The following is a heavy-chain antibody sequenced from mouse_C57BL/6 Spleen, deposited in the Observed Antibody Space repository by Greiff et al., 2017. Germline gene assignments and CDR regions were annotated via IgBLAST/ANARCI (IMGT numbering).Heavy chain of an antibody. J-gene: IGHJ4*01. CDR3: ARGGLGAMDD. D-gene: IGHD3-3*01. CDR2: INPSSGYT. V-gene: IGHV1-4*01. Sequence: VQLQQSGAELARPGASVKMSCKASGYTFTSYTMHWVKQRPGQGLEWIGYINPSSGYTKYNQKFKDKATLTADKSSSTAYMQLSSLTSEDSAVYYCARGGLGAMDDGGQGTSVTVSS. CDR1: GYTFTSYT.